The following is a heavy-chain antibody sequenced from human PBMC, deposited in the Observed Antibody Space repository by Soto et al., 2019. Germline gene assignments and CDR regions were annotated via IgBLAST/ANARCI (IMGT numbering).Heavy chain of an antibody. CDR3: ARDREYRGNSGGAAFDI. J-gene: IGHJ3*02. CDR1: GYTFTSYG. D-gene: IGHD2-21*02. Sequence: ASVKVSRKASGYTFTSYGISWVRQAPGQGLEWMGWISAYNGNTNYAQKLQGRVTMTTDTSTSTAYMELRSLRSDDTAVYYCARDREYRGNSGGAAFDIWGQGTMVTVSS. CDR2: ISAYNGNT. V-gene: IGHV1-18*04.